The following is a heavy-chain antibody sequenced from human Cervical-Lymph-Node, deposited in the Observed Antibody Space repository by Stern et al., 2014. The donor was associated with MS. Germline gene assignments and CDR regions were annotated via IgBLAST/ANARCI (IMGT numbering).Heavy chain of an antibody. CDR3: ARDCRLRYFDNYGMDV. CDR2: IYTSGST. CDR1: GGSISSGSYY. D-gene: IGHD3-9*01. V-gene: IGHV4-61*02. Sequence: VQLLESGPGLVKPSQTLSLTCTVSGGSISSGSYYWSWIRQPAGKGLEWIGRIYTSGSTNYNPSLKSRVTLSVDPPKTQFPLKLGSVTAADTAVYYCARDCRLRYFDNYGMDVWGQGTTVTVSS. J-gene: IGHJ6*02.